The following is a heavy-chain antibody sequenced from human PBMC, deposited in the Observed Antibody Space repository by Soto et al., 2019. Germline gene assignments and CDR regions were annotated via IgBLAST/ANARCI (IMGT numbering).Heavy chain of an antibody. J-gene: IGHJ5*02. CDR1: GGDIDSNHW. CDR3: ARVRVITADRQFDP. CDR2: IYYSGRT. Sequence: SETLSLTCAVSGGDIDSNHWWAWVRQPPGKGLEWIGEIYYSGRTLYSPSLTSRVTISVDTSKNQFSLKLSSVTAADTAVYYCARVRVITADRQFDPWGQGTLVTVSS. V-gene: IGHV4-4*02. D-gene: IGHD2-21*01.